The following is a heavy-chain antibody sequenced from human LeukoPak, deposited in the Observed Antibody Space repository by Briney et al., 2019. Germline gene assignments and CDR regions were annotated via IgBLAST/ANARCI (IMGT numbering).Heavy chain of an antibody. D-gene: IGHD3-10*01. J-gene: IGHJ4*02. Sequence: ASVKVSCKASGYTFTSYGISWVRQAPGQGLEWMGIINPSGGSTSYAQKFQGRVTMTRDTSTSTVYMELSSLRSEDTAVYYCARDSGMVRGTVDYWGQGTLVTVSS. CDR1: GYTFTSYG. CDR3: ARDSGMVRGTVDY. V-gene: IGHV1-46*01. CDR2: INPSGGST.